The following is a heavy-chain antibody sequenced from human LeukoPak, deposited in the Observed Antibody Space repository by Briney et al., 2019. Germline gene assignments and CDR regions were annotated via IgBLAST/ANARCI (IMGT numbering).Heavy chain of an antibody. V-gene: IGHV4-30-4*08. Sequence: KPSETLSLTCAVYGGSFSGYYWSWGRQPPGKGLEWIGYIYYSGSTYYNPSLKSRVTFSVDTSKNQFSLKLSSVSAADTAVYYCARVKLDILTGYYPWGQGTLVTVSS. CDR3: ARVKLDILTGYYP. J-gene: IGHJ5*02. D-gene: IGHD3-9*01. CDR2: IYYSGST. CDR1: GGSFSGYY.